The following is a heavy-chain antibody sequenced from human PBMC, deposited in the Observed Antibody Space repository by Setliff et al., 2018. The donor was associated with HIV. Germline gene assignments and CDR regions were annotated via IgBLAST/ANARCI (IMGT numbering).Heavy chain of an antibody. CDR1: GDTFSSYP. CDR3: ANLVIIKSYFDY. V-gene: IGHV1-69*13. Sequence: SVKVSCKSSGDTFSSYPITWVRQAPGQGLEWMGGIIPSLGTANYAQRFQGRVTFTADESTTTAYMEMSSLRSEDTAVYYCANLVIIKSYFDYWGQGTLVTVSS. D-gene: IGHD3-10*01. J-gene: IGHJ4*02. CDR2: IIPSLGTA.